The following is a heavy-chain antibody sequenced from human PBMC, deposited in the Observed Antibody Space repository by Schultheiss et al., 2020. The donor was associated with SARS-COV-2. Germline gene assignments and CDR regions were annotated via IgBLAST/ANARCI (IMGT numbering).Heavy chain of an antibody. Sequence: GGSLRLSCAASGFTVSSNYMSWVRQAPGKGLEWLANIKQDGSEKYYVDSVKGRFTISRDNSKNTLYLQMNSLRAEDTAVYYCAKAKLAYCGGDCYLFDYWGQGTLVTVSS. CDR2: IKQDGSEK. J-gene: IGHJ4*02. CDR1: GFTVSSNY. CDR3: AKAKLAYCGGDCYLFDY. D-gene: IGHD2-21*02. V-gene: IGHV3-7*03.